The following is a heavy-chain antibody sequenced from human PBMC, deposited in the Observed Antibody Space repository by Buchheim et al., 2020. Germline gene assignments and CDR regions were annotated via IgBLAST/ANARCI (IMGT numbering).Heavy chain of an antibody. V-gene: IGHV4-4*02. CDR1: GGSISTDNY. D-gene: IGHD3-22*01. J-gene: IGHJ4*02. Sequence: VPLQESGPGLVNPSGTLSLTCTVSGGSISTDNYWSWVRQSPGKGLEWIGEILHSGSTNYNPSLQSRVTISVDTSKNQFSLKLSSVTAADTAVYYCARRPHGYYDSSGYSYWGQGTL. CDR3: ARRPHGYYDSSGYSY. CDR2: ILHSGST.